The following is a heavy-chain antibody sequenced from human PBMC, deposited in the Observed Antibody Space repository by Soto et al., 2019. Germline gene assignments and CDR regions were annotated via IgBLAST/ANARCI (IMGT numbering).Heavy chain of an antibody. V-gene: IGHV3-48*01. J-gene: IGHJ4*02. D-gene: IGHD3-22*01. CDR1: GLTLSTSN. CDR2: IRRHTSVT. CDR3: GKVADSCYYTVDS. Sequence: EVQLVESGGRLVQPGGSLRLSCAASGLTLSTSNMHWVRQAPGKGLEWISYIRRHTSVTAYADSVKGRFTISRDSAKNSLYLHMDRPRVADTAVYYCGKVADSCYYTVDSWGQGTRVTVSS.